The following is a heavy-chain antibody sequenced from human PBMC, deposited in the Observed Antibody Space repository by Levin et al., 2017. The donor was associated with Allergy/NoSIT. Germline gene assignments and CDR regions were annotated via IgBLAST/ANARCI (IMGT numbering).Heavy chain of an antibody. CDR3: ARGGIPMVRGVIITSYYYYGMDV. J-gene: IGHJ6*02. V-gene: IGHV1-8*01. CDR1: GYTFTSYD. Sequence: ASVKVSCKASGYTFTSYDINWVRQATGQGLEWMGWMNPNSGNTGYAQKFQGRVTMTRNTSISTAYMELSSLRSEDTAVYYCARGGIPMVRGVIITSYYYYGMDVWGQGTTVTVSS. D-gene: IGHD3-10*01. CDR2: MNPNSGNT.